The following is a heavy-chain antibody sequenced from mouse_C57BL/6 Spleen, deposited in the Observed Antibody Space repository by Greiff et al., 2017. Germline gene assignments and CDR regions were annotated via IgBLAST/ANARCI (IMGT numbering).Heavy chain of an antibody. CDR3: ASPSYYSKYYAMDY. CDR1: GYTFTDYY. CDR2: INPNNGGT. Sequence: EVQLQQSGPELVKPGASVKISCKASGYTFTDYYMNWVKQSHGKSLEWIGDINPNNGGTSYNQKFKGKATLTVDKSSSTAYMELRSLTSEDSAVYYCASPSYYSKYYAMDYWGQGTSVTVSS. V-gene: IGHV1-26*01. D-gene: IGHD2-5*01. J-gene: IGHJ4*01.